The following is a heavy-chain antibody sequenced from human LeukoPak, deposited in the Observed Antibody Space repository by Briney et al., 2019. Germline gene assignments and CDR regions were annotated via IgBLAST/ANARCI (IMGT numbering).Heavy chain of an antibody. CDR3: ARADYDYVWGSYRPFDY. D-gene: IGHD3-16*02. V-gene: IGHV1-18*01. CDR1: DYTFVSFG. J-gene: IGHJ4*02. Sequence: ASVKVSCKASDYTFVSFGITWVRQAPGQGLEWMGWISAYNGNTNYAQKLQGRVTMTTDTSTSTAYMELRSLRSDDTAVYYCARADYDYVWGSYRPFDYWGQGTLVTVSS. CDR2: ISAYNGNT.